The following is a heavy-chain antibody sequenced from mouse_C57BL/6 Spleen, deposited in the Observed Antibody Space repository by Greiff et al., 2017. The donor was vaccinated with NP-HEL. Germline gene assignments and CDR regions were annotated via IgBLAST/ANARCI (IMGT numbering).Heavy chain of an antibody. Sequence: QVQLQQSGPELVKPGASVKISCKASGYAFSSSWMNWVKQRPGKGLEWIGRIYPGDGDTNYNGKFKGKATLTADKSSSTAYMQLSSLTSEDSAVYFCARGDYADYWGQGTTLTVSS. CDR1: GYAFSSSW. V-gene: IGHV1-82*01. CDR3: ARGDYADY. J-gene: IGHJ2*01. CDR2: IYPGDGDT.